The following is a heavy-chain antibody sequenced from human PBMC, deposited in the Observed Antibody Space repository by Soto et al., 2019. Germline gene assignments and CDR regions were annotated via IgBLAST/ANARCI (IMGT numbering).Heavy chain of an antibody. D-gene: IGHD3-10*01. Sequence: QVQLVESGGGVVQPGRSLRLSCAASGFTFSSYGMHWVRQAPGKGLEWVAVIWYDGSNKYYADSVKGRFTISRDNSKNTLYLQMNSLRAEDTAVYYCARGFVSGSGSYYTPEQDYWGQGTLVNVSS. J-gene: IGHJ4*02. CDR2: IWYDGSNK. CDR3: ARGFVSGSGSYYTPEQDY. V-gene: IGHV3-33*01. CDR1: GFTFSSYG.